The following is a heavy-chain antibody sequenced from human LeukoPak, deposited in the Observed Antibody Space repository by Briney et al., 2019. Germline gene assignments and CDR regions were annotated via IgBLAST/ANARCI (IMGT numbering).Heavy chain of an antibody. CDR3: AREGAGYY. CDR1: GGSINSGNYY. CDR2: IYTNGGI. D-gene: IGHD1-26*01. Sequence: SETLSLTCTVSGGSINSGNYYWNWIRQPPGKGLEWIGRIYTNGGIMYNPSLKSRVAISMDTSKNQFSLDLNSVTAADTAMYYCAREGAGYYWGQGTLVTVSS. J-gene: IGHJ4*02. V-gene: IGHV4-61*02.